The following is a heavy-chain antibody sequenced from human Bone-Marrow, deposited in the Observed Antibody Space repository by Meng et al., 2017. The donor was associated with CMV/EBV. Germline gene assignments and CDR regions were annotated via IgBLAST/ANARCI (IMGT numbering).Heavy chain of an antibody. Sequence: GESLKISCAASGFTFSNYWMSWVRQAPGKGLEWVANIKEDGSEKYYVDSVKGRFAISRDSAKNSLYLQMNSLRGEDTAVYYCARVDDPGNSVGYWGQGTLVTVSS. D-gene: IGHD4-23*01. V-gene: IGHV3-7*01. CDR3: ARVDDPGNSVGY. CDR2: IKEDGSEK. J-gene: IGHJ4*02. CDR1: GFTFSNYW.